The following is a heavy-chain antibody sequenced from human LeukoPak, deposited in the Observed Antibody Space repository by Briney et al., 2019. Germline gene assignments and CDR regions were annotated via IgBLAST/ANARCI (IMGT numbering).Heavy chain of an antibody. Sequence: SETLSLTCTVSGGSISSSSYYWGWIRQPPGKGLEWIGSIYYSGSTYYNPSLKSRVTISVDTSKNQFSLKLSSVTAADTAVYYCARLGRSRSYYFDYWGQGTLVTVSS. J-gene: IGHJ4*02. CDR2: IYYSGST. CDR1: GGSISSSSYY. D-gene: IGHD3-16*01. V-gene: IGHV4-39*07. CDR3: ARLGRSRSYYFDY.